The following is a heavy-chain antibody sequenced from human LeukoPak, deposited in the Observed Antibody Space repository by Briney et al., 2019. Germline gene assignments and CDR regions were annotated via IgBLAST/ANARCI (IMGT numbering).Heavy chain of an antibody. CDR3: ARGKAQFWNYYYYGMDV. CDR2: MNPNSGNT. D-gene: IGHD3-3*01. Sequence: ASVKVSCKASGYTFTSYDINWVRQATGQGLEWMGWMNPNSGNTGYAQKFQGRVTMTRNTSISTAYMELSSLRSEDTAVYYCARGKAQFWNYYYYGMDVWGQGTTVTVSS. J-gene: IGHJ6*02. V-gene: IGHV1-8*01. CDR1: GYTFTSYD.